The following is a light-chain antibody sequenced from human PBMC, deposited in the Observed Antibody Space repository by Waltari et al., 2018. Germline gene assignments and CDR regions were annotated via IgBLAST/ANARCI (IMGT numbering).Light chain of an antibody. CDR2: AAS. CDR3: QQSYSTPYT. V-gene: IGKV1-12*01. Sequence: DIQMTQSPPSVSASVGDRVTITCRASKGIRSWLSWYQQKPGKAPKLLIYAASNLQSGVPSRFSGSDSGTEFTLTISSLQPEDFATYYCQQSYSTPYTFGQGTKLEIK. J-gene: IGKJ2*01. CDR1: KGIRSW.